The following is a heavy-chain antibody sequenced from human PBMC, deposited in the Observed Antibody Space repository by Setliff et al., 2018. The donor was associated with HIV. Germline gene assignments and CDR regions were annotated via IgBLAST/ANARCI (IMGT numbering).Heavy chain of an antibody. CDR3: ARQAAAFDI. V-gene: IGHV5-51*01. J-gene: IGHJ3*02. Sequence: GESLKISCKGSGYSFTNYWIGWVRQMPGKGLEWMGIIHPGDSNTRYSPSFQGQVTISADKSVSTAYLQWSSLKASDTAMYYCARQAAAFDIWGQGTMVTVSS. CDR2: IHPGDSNT. CDR1: GYSFTNYW. D-gene: IGHD6-25*01.